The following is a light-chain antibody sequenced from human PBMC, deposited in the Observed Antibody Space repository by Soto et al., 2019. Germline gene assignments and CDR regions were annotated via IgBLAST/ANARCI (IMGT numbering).Light chain of an antibody. CDR3: QQYNSWTSIS. Sequence: EIMMTQSPATLSVSPGERATLSCRASQSISANIAWYQQKPGQAPRLLIYAASVRASGIPARFSGTGFGREFTLSISSLQSEDSAVYYCQQYNSWTSISFGQGTRLEIK. CDR2: AAS. V-gene: IGKV3-15*01. CDR1: QSISAN. J-gene: IGKJ5*01.